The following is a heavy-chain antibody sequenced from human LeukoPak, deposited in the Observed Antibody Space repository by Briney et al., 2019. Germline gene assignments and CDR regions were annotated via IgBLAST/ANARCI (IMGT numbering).Heavy chain of an antibody. J-gene: IGHJ4*02. D-gene: IGHD3-22*01. Sequence: PSETLSLTCTVSGGSISSGGYYWSWIRQHPGKDLEWIGYIYYSGSTYYNPSLKSRVTISVDTSKNQFSLKLSSVTAADTAVYYCARVYYYDSSGYHPPGPFDYWGQGTLVTVSS. CDR1: GGSISSGGYY. V-gene: IGHV4-31*03. CDR2: IYYSGST. CDR3: ARVYYYDSSGYHPPGPFDY.